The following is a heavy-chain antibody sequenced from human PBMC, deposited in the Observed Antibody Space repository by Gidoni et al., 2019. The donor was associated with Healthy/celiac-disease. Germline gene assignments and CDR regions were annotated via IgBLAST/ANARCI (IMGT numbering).Heavy chain of an antibody. D-gene: IGHD4-17*01. Sequence: QVQLVESGGGVVQPGMSLRLSCAASGFTFSSDGMRWVRQAPGKGLEWVAVIWYDGSNKYYADSVKGRFTISRDNSKNTLYLQMNSLRAEDTAVYYCARGRLSVTKGYWYFDLWGRGTLVTVSS. CDR1: GFTFSSDG. CDR2: IWYDGSNK. V-gene: IGHV3-33*01. CDR3: ARGRLSVTKGYWYFDL. J-gene: IGHJ2*01.